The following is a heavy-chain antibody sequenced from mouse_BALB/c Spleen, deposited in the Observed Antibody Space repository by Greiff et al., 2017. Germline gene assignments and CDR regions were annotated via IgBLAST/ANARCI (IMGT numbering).Heavy chain of an antibody. J-gene: IGHJ2*01. V-gene: IGHV1-4*02. CDR1: GYTFTSYT. D-gene: IGHD2-14*01. Sequence: QVQLKQSAAELARPGASVKMSCKASGYTFTSYTMHWVKQRPGQGLEWIGYINPSSGYTEYNQKFKDKTTLTADKSSSTAYMQLSSLTSEDSAVYYCARGVRQNDFDYWGQGTTLTVSS. CDR3: ARGVRQNDFDY. CDR2: INPSSGYT.